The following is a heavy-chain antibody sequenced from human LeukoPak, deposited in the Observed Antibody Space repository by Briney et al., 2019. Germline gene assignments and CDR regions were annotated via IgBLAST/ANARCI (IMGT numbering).Heavy chain of an antibody. CDR3: ARDSLGRDIAVAEDY. CDR1: RYTFTAYH. D-gene: IGHD6-19*01. J-gene: IGHJ4*02. Sequence: ASVKVSCKASRYTFTAYHMHWVRQAPGQRLEWMGWINPNSGDTNYAQKFQGRVTMTRDTAISTAYMELSRLRSDDTAVYYCARDSLGRDIAVAEDYWGQGTLVTVSS. CDR2: INPNSGDT. V-gene: IGHV1-2*02.